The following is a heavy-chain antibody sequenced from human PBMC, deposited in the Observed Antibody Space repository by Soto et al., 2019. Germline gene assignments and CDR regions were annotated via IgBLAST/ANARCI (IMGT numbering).Heavy chain of an antibody. CDR1: GGTFSSYA. V-gene: IGHV1-69*13. J-gene: IGHJ6*02. CDR3: ASITMIVVVITTPYYYYGMDV. D-gene: IGHD3-22*01. Sequence: SVKVSCKASGGTFSSYAISWVRQAPGQGLEWMGGIIPIFGTANYAQKFQGRVTITADESTSTAYMELSSLRSEDTAVYYCASITMIVVVITTPYYYYGMDVWGQGTTVTVSS. CDR2: IIPIFGTA.